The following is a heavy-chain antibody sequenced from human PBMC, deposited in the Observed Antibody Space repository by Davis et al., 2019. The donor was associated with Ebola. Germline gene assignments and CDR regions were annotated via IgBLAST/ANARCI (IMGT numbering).Heavy chain of an antibody. D-gene: IGHD3-16*02. J-gene: IGHJ5*02. V-gene: IGHV4-39*01. CDR1: GDSITRSGDY. CDR2: LSFSGNTDLS. Sequence: MPSETLSLTCAVSGDSITRSGDYWAWIRQPPGGALEWIGSLSFSGNTDLSYYNPSLKDRLTVSGSTSRNQFSLSLNSVTAADSATYYCARLASGGVWGSFRFDPWGPGTLVIVSS. CDR3: ARLASGGVWGSFRFDP.